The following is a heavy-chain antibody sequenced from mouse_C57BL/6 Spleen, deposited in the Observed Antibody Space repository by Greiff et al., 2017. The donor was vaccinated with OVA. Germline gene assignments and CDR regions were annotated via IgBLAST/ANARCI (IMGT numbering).Heavy chain of an antibody. J-gene: IGHJ2*01. CDR3: ARCSFSTGGYYCDY. CDR1: GYTFTDYN. V-gene: IGHV1-76*01. D-gene: IGHD1-1*01. Sequence: QVQLQQSGAELVRPGASVKLSCKASGYTFTDYNINWVKQSPGQGLEWIAKIYPGSGSTYYNEKFKGKATLTAEKSSSTAYMQLSSLTSEDSAVYLCARCSFSTGGYYCDYWGQGTTLTVSS. CDR2: IYPGSGST.